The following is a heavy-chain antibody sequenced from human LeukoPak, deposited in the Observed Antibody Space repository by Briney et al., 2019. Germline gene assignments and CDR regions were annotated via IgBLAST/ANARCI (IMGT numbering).Heavy chain of an antibody. CDR3: ARESILGATSSLDF. CDR2: IYYTGST. D-gene: IGHD1-26*01. V-gene: IGHV4-59*01. Sequence: SETLSLTCTVSGGSISSYYWSWIRQPPGKGLEWIGFIYYTGSTNYNPALKSRVTVSVDTSKNQFSLELSSVTAADTAVYYCARESILGATSSLDFWGQGTLVTVSS. CDR1: GGSISSYY. J-gene: IGHJ4*02.